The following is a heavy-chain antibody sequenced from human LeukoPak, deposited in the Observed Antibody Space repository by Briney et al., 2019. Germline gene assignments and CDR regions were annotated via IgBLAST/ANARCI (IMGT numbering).Heavy chain of an antibody. Sequence: GSLRLSCAASGFTFSSYEMNWVRQAPGKGLEWVSYISSSGSIIYYADSVKGRFTISRDNAKNSLYLQMNSLRAEDTAVYYCARLPQPSDILTAYANSFDYWGQGSLVTVSS. J-gene: IGHJ4*02. CDR1: GFTFSSYE. D-gene: IGHD3-9*01. V-gene: IGHV3-48*03. CDR2: ISSSGSII. CDR3: ARLPQPSDILTAYANSFDY.